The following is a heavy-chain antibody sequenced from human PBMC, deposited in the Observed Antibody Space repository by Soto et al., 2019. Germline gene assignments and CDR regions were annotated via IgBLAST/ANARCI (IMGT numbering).Heavy chain of an antibody. V-gene: IGHV3-7*01. Sequence: EGQLVESGGGLDQPGGSLRLSCAASGFSFSTFWINWVRQAPGKGLEWVANINQDGSEKYYVDSVKGRFTISRDNAKNSLYLQMNNLRAEDTAVYYCVGSNYHAYWGPGTLITVPS. CDR2: INQDGSEK. D-gene: IGHD3-10*01. J-gene: IGHJ4*02. CDR1: GFSFSTFW. CDR3: VGSNYHAY.